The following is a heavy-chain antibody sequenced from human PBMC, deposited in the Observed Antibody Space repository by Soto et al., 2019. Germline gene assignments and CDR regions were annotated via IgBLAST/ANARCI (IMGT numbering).Heavy chain of an antibody. J-gene: IGHJ6*02. Sequence: PGESLKISCKGSGYSYTSYWISWVRQMPGKGLEWMGRIDPSDSYTNYSPSFQGHVTISADKSISTAYLQWSSLKASDTAMYYCASDSGAYYYYGMDVWGQGTTVTSP. D-gene: IGHD5-12*01. CDR1: GYSYTSYW. CDR2: IDPSDSYT. V-gene: IGHV5-10-1*01. CDR3: ASDSGAYYYYGMDV.